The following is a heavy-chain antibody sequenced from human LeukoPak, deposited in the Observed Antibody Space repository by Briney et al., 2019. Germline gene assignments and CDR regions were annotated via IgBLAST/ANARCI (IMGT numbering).Heavy chain of an antibody. CDR3: AQLKLGTQDY. Sequence: GGSLRLSCAASGFNFTAYGMNWVRLAPGKGLEWVSSISASSDYTYYADSATGRFTISRDNAKNSLYLQMNSLRAEDTAVYYCAQLKLGTQDYWGQGTLVTVSS. D-gene: IGHD7-27*01. V-gene: IGHV3-21*01. CDR2: ISASSDYT. CDR1: GFNFTAYG. J-gene: IGHJ4*02.